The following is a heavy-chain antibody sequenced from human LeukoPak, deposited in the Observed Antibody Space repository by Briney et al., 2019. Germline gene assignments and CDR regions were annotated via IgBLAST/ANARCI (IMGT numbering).Heavy chain of an antibody. CDR2: ISSSGSTI. D-gene: IGHD2-21*02. V-gene: IGHV3-11*01. CDR3: ARDRRIVVVTATNYFDY. Sequence: GGSLRLSCAASGFTFSDYYMSWVRQAPGKGLEWGSYISSSGSTIYYADSVKGRFTISRDNAKNSLYLQMNSLRAEDTAVYYCARDRRIVVVTATNYFDYWGQGTLVTVSS. J-gene: IGHJ4*02. CDR1: GFTFSDYY.